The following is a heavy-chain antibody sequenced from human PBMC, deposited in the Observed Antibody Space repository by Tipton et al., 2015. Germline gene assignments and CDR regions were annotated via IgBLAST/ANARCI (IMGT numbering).Heavy chain of an antibody. CDR1: GGSISGSYW. CDR2: IYHTGST. Sequence: TLSLTCALAGGSISGSYWWSWVRQPPGKGLEWIGEIYHTGSTNYKPSLMGRVTISLDKSKKQFSLKMTSVTAADTAVYYCARDLEHGMDVWGQGTTVTVS. V-gene: IGHV4-4*02. CDR3: ARDLEHGMDV. J-gene: IGHJ6*02.